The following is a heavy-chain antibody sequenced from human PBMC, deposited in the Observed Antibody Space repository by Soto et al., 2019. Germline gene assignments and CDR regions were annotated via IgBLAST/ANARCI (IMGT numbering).Heavy chain of an antibody. J-gene: IGHJ5*02. V-gene: IGHV1-18*01. CDR3: ARDWYPRFDP. CDR2: INPSSGET. Sequence: QIRLVQSGGEVRTPGASVKVSCKSSGYTFSSYGITWVRQAPGQGLEWLGWINPSSGETNYAQKFNVRVTVTTDTSTTTGYMEMRNLTFDDTAVYYCARDWYPRFDPWGQGTLVTVSS. D-gene: IGHD6-13*01. CDR1: GYTFSSYG.